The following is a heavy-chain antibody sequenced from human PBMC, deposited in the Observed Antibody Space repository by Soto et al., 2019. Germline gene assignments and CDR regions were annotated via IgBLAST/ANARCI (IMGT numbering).Heavy chain of an antibody. V-gene: IGHV3-21*01. CDR3: AGYNLPFQGAFDL. D-gene: IGHD1-1*01. Sequence: GGSLRLSCAASGFVFSDFQINWVRQAPGRGLEWLSSITGTSAFTEYAESIEGRFTISRDNSNNPLFLHMDNLRPEDTAVYYCAGYNLPFQGAFDLWDQGTLVTVSS. J-gene: IGHJ4*02. CDR2: ITGTSAFT. CDR1: GFVFSDFQ.